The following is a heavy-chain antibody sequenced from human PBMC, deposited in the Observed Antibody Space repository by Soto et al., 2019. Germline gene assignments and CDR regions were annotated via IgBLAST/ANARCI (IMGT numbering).Heavy chain of an antibody. D-gene: IGHD6-6*01. Sequence: GGSLRLSCAASGFTVSSNYMSWVRQAPGKGLEWVSVIYSGGSTYYADSVKGRFTISRDNSKNTLHLQVNSLRAEDTAVYYCARDSNSKDYSSSLNYYYYGMDVWGQGTTVTVSS. V-gene: IGHV3-53*01. CDR3: ARDSNSKDYSSSLNYYYYGMDV. CDR2: IYSGGST. CDR1: GFTVSSNY. J-gene: IGHJ6*02.